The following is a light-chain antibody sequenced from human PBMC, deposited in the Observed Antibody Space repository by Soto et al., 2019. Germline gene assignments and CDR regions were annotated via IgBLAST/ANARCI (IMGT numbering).Light chain of an antibody. V-gene: IGLV2-14*03. J-gene: IGLJ3*02. CDR1: SGDVGFYDF. Sequence: QSALTQPASMSGSPGQSITITCPGTSGDVGFYDFVSWYQQHPGKVPRLIIYGVTKRPSGVSHRFSGSKSGNTASLTISGLQVEDEADYSCASYTGSSTYLFGGGTKVTVL. CDR2: GVT. CDR3: ASYTGSSTYL.